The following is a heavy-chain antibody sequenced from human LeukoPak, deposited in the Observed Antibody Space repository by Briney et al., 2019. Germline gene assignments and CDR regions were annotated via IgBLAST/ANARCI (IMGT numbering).Heavy chain of an antibody. CDR2: ISGSGGST. J-gene: IGHJ4*02. Sequence: GGSLRLSCAASKFTFSDYGMNWVRQAPGKGLEWVSAISGSGGSTYYADSVKGRFTISRDNSKNTLYLQMNSLRAEDTALYYCAKDTHDYGDFSNFDYWGQGTLVTVSS. CDR1: KFTFSDYG. CDR3: AKDTHDYGDFSNFDY. D-gene: IGHD4-17*01. V-gene: IGHV3-23*01.